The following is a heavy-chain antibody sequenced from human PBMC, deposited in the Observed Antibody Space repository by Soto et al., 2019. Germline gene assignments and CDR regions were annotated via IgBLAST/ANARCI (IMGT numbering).Heavy chain of an antibody. J-gene: IGHJ4*02. CDR3: AKDVYCSGGSCYSFDY. CDR2: ISGSGGST. V-gene: IGHV3-23*01. D-gene: IGHD2-15*01. Sequence: EVQLLESGGGLVQPGGSLRLSCAASGFTFSSYAMSWVRQAPGKGLEWVSAISGSGGSTYYADSVKGRFTTSRDNSKNTLYLQMNSLRAEDTAVYYCAKDVYCSGGSCYSFDYWGQGTLVTVSS. CDR1: GFTFSSYA.